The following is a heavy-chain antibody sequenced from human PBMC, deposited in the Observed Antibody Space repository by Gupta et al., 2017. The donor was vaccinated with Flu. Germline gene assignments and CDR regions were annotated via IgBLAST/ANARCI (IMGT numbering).Heavy chain of an antibody. Sequence: QLLLQESGPGLVKPSETLSLTCTVSGGSIRSSSAHWGWIRQPPGKGLEWIANIYYTGSTYYNPSLKSRATIAVDTSKNQFSLRLNSVTAADTAVYYCARRGILSRGVRRHWYFDLWGRGTLVTVSS. CDR1: GGSIRSSSAH. J-gene: IGHJ2*01. V-gene: IGHV4-39*01. D-gene: IGHD3-10*01. CDR3: ARRGILSRGVRRHWYFDL. CDR2: IYYTGST.